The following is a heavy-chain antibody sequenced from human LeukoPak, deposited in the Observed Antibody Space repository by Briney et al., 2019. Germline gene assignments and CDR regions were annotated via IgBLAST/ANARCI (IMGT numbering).Heavy chain of an antibody. CDR2: IKEDGSRK. CDR1: GLTFSSYW. J-gene: IGHJ4*02. Sequence: PGGSLRLSCAASGLTFSSYWMTWVRQAPGKGLEWVANIKEDGSRKNYMDSAKGRFTISRDNTKNSLCLQMNSLRAEDTAVYYCATPLDYYDSSGYHQGGDWGQGTLVTVS. D-gene: IGHD3-22*01. V-gene: IGHV3-7*03. CDR3: ATPLDYYDSSGYHQGGD.